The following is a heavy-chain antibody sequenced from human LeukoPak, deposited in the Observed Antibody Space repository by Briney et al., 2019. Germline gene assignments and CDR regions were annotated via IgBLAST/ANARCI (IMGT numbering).Heavy chain of an antibody. CDR1: GGTFSSYA. CDR2: IIPIFGTA. Sequence: GASVKVSCKASGGTFSSYAISWVRQAPGQGLEWMGGIIPIFGTANYAQKFQGRVTITADESTSTAYMELSSLRSEDTAVYYCARGGYSSSWPNDYWGQGTLVTVSS. D-gene: IGHD6-13*01. J-gene: IGHJ4*02. V-gene: IGHV1-69*13. CDR3: ARGGYSSSWPNDY.